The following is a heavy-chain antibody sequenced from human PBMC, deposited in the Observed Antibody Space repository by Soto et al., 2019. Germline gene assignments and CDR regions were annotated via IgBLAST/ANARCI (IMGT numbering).Heavy chain of an antibody. Sequence: PGESLKISCAASGFTFSDYAMHWVRQAPGKGLEWVAVVSHDGRNTHYADSVKGRFTISRDSSKNTVSLEMTSLRAEDTAVYYCAKGGRQWLVTSDFIYWGQGALVTVSS. CDR2: VSHDGRNT. CDR3: AKGGRQWLVTSDFIY. V-gene: IGHV3-30*18. CDR1: GFTFSDYA. J-gene: IGHJ4*02. D-gene: IGHD6-19*01.